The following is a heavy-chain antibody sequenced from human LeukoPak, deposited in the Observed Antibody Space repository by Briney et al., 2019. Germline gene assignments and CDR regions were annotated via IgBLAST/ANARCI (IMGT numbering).Heavy chain of an antibody. J-gene: IGHJ3*02. CDR2: IYYSGST. D-gene: IGHD3-10*01. V-gene: IGHV4-30-4*01. CDR1: GGSISSGDYY. CDR3: AREAYYYGSGSDRWEKKAFDI. Sequence: SQTLSLTCTVSGGSISSGDYYWSWIRQPPGQGLEWIGYIYYSGSTYYNPSLKSRVTISVDTSKNQFSLKLSSVTAADTAVYYCAREAYYYGSGSDRWEKKAFDIWGQGTMVTVSS.